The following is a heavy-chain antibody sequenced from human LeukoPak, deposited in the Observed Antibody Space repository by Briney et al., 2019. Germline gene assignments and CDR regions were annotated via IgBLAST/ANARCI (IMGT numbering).Heavy chain of an antibody. J-gene: IGHJ6*02. V-gene: IGHV1-8*02. CDR2: INPNSGNT. D-gene: IGHD5-12*01. CDR1: GYTFTGYY. CDR3: ASRRDGYKNGMDV. Sequence: ASVKVSCKASGYTFTGYYMHWVRQAPGQGLEWMGWINPNSGNTGYAQKFQGRVTMTRNTSISTAYMELSSLRSEDTAVYYCASRRDGYKNGMDVWGQGTTVTVSS.